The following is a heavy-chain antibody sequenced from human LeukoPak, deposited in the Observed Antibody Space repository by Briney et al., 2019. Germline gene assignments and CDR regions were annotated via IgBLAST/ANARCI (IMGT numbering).Heavy chain of an antibody. Sequence: EASVKVSCKASGGTFSSYAISWVRQAPGQGLEWMGGIIPIFGTANYAQKFQGRVTITADESTSTAYMELSSLRSEDTAVYYCARDHGSTSFYFDYWGQGTLVTVSS. V-gene: IGHV1-69*13. J-gene: IGHJ4*02. CDR1: GGTFSSYA. D-gene: IGHD2-2*01. CDR2: IIPIFGTA. CDR3: ARDHGSTSFYFDY.